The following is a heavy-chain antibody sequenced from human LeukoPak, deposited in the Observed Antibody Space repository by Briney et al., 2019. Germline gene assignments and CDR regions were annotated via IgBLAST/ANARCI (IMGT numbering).Heavy chain of an antibody. Sequence: ASVKVSCKASGYTFTSYDINWVRQATGQGLEWMGWINPNSGGTNYAQKFQGRVTMTRDTSISTAYMELSRLRSDDTAVYYCARDFTVVAANAVSWFDPWGQGTLVTVSS. J-gene: IGHJ5*02. D-gene: IGHD2-15*01. CDR2: INPNSGGT. CDR1: GYTFTSYD. V-gene: IGHV1-2*02. CDR3: ARDFTVVAANAVSWFDP.